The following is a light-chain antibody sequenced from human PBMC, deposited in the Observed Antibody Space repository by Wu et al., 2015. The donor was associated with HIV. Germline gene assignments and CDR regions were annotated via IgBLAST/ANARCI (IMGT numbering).Light chain of an antibody. J-gene: IGKJ1*01. CDR2: AAS. Sequence: QMIQSPSVVAASIGDTVMVTCRASQNISNFLGWYHQILGKPPKLLIYAASRLQSGVSLRFSGTGSGTDFSLTINDLQPEDLGTYFCQQGHSFPQTFGQGT. CDR1: QNISNF. CDR3: QQGHSFPQT. V-gene: IGKV1-12*01.